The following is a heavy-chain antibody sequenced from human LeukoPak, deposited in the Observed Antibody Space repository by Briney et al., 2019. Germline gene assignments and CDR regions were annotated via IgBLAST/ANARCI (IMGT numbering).Heavy chain of an antibody. Sequence: GGSLRLSCAASGFSFNEYYMSWIRQAPGKGLEWVSYISVSGSTIFDADSVKGRFTISRDNAKNSLYLQMTSLRVEDTAVYYCARSPDAYSYGYLYWGQGTLVTVSS. V-gene: IGHV3-11*04. CDR1: GFSFNEYY. J-gene: IGHJ4*02. D-gene: IGHD5-18*01. CDR2: ISVSGSTI. CDR3: ARSPDAYSYGYLY.